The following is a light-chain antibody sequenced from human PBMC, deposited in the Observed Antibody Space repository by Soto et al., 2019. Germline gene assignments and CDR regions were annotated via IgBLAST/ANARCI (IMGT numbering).Light chain of an antibody. Sequence: QSVLTQPPSVSGSPGQSVTISCTGTSSDVGGYNRVSWYQQPPDKAPKLLIYDVSNRPSGGSTRFSGSKSGNTASLTISGLQAEDEADYYCTSYATGSAYVFGPGTKVTVL. CDR3: TSYATGSAYV. J-gene: IGLJ1*01. CDR2: DVS. CDR1: SSDVGGYNR. V-gene: IGLV2-18*02.